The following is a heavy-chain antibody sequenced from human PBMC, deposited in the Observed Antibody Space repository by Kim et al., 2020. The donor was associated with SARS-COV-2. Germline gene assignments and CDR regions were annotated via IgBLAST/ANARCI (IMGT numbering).Heavy chain of an antibody. V-gene: IGHV3-23*01. CDR2: GSSDKI. J-gene: IGHJ4*02. D-gene: IGHD3-16*01. CDR3: ANPGAF. Sequence: GSSDKIYYADSVKGRFTISRDNSMNMVFLQMNSLRGDDTAIYYCANPGAFWGQGTLVTVSS.